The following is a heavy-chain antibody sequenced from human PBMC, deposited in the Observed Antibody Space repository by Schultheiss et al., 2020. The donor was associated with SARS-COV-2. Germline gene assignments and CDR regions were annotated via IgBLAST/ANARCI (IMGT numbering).Heavy chain of an antibody. D-gene: IGHD3-10*01. J-gene: IGHJ3*02. V-gene: IGHV4-34*01. Sequence: SETLSLTCAVYGGSFSGYYWSWIRQPPGKGLEWIGSIYYSGSTYYNPSLKSRVTISVDTSKNQFSLKLSSVTAADTAVYYCARPHPSAPGAFDIWGQGTMVTVSS. CDR1: GGSFSGYY. CDR2: IYYSGST. CDR3: ARPHPSAPGAFDI.